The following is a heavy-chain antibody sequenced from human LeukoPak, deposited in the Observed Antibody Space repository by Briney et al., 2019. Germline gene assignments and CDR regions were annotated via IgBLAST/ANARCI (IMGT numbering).Heavy chain of an antibody. V-gene: IGHV3-66*01. J-gene: IGHJ4*02. CDR3: ARAWSGTQYYFDY. Sequence: GSLRLSCAASGFTVSDSYMSWVRQAPGKGLEWVSVIYSGGSTYYADSVKGRFTISRDTSKNTLYLQMNSLRAEDTAVYYCARAWSGTQYYFDYWGQGILVTVSS. D-gene: IGHD3-3*01. CDR2: IYSGGST. CDR1: GFTVSDSY.